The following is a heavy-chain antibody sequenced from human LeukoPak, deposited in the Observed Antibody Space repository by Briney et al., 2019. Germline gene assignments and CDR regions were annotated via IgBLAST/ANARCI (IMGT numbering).Heavy chain of an antibody. CDR2: INHSGST. D-gene: IGHD6-19*01. CDR3: ARHPRIAVAGGPYFDY. Sequence: SETLSLTCAVCGGSFSGYYWSWIRQPPGKGLEWIGEINHSGSTNYNPSLKSRVTISVDTSKNQFSLKLSSVTAADTAVYYCARHPRIAVAGGPYFDYWGQGTLVTVSS. CDR1: GGSFSGYY. J-gene: IGHJ4*02. V-gene: IGHV4-34*01.